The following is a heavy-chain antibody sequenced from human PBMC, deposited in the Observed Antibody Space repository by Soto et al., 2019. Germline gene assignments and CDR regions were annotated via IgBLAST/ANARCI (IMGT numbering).Heavy chain of an antibody. Sequence: GESLKISSKGSGNSFTSYWISWVRQMPGKGLEWMGRIDPSDSYTNYSPSFQGHVTISADKSISTAYLQWSSLKASDTAMYYYARLGPYGDYGDYYYGMDVWGQGTTVTVSS. J-gene: IGHJ6*02. V-gene: IGHV5-10-1*01. D-gene: IGHD4-17*01. CDR2: IDPSDSYT. CDR3: ARLGPYGDYGDYYYGMDV. CDR1: GNSFTSYW.